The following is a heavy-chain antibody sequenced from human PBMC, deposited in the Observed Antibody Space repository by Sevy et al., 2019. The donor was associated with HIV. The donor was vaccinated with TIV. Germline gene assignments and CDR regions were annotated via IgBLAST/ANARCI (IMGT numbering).Heavy chain of an antibody. D-gene: IGHD2-2*01. Sequence: SETLSLTCTVSGGSISSGGYYWSWIRQHPGKGLEWIGYIYYSGSTYYNPSLKSRVTISVDTSKNKFCLKLSSVTAADTAVYYCARVSSLIVVVPAAIEDYYYYMDVWGKGTTVTVSS. CDR1: GGSISSGGYY. V-gene: IGHV4-31*03. CDR2: IYYSGST. CDR3: ARVSSLIVVVPAAIEDYYYYMDV. J-gene: IGHJ6*03.